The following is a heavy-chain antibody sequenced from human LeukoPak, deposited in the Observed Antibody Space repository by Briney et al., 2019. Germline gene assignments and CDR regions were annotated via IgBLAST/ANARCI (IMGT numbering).Heavy chain of an antibody. D-gene: IGHD3-10*01. CDR2: ISSSGSTI. CDR1: GFTFSSYE. CDR3: ARFRGAARDYYYYYYMDV. Sequence: PGGSLRLSCAASGFTFSSYEMNWVRQAPGKGLEWVSYISSSGSTIYYADSVKGRFTISRDNAKNSLYLQMNSLRAEDTAVYYCARFRGAARDYYYYYYMDVWGKGTTVTVSS. J-gene: IGHJ6*03. V-gene: IGHV3-48*03.